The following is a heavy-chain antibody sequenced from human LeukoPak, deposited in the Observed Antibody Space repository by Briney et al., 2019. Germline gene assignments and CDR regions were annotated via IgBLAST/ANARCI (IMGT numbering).Heavy chain of an antibody. CDR1: GFTFSSYE. J-gene: IGHJ6*03. V-gene: IGHV3-48*03. CDR3: AREYSSGWYQGAFYYNYYMDV. Sequence: GGSLRLSCAASGFTFSSYEMNWVRQAPGKGLEWVSYISSSGSSIYYADSVKGRFTISRDNAKNSLYLQTNSLRAEDAAIYYCAREYSSGWYQGAFYYNYYMDVWGKGTTVTISS. D-gene: IGHD6-19*01. CDR2: ISSSGSSI.